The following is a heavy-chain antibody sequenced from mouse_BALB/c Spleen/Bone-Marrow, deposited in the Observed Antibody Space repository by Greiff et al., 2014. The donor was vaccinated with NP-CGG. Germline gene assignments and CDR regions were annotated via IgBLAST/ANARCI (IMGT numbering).Heavy chain of an antibody. D-gene: IGHD1-1*01. CDR3: AKGHYGSSPIAY. J-gene: IGHJ3*01. CDR2: IWRGGTT. Sequence: QVQLQQSGPRLVQPSQSLSITCTVSGFSLTNYGIYWVRQSPGKGLEWLGVIWRGGTTDYNAAFMSRLSITKDNFKSQVFFKMNSQQADDTDIYIGAKGHYGSSPIAYWGQGTLVTVSA. CDR1: GFSLTNYG. V-gene: IGHV2-5*01.